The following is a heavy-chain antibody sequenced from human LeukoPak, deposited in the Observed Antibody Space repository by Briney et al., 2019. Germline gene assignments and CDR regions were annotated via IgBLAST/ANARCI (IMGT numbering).Heavy chain of an antibody. Sequence: GGSLRLSCAASGFTFSSYEMNWVRQAPGKGLEWVSYISSSGSTIYYADSVKGRFTISRDNARNSLYLQMNSLRAEDTAVYYCASSNGRGWLQQYYFDYWGQGTLVTVSS. J-gene: IGHJ4*02. D-gene: IGHD5-24*01. CDR2: ISSSGSTI. CDR3: ASSNGRGWLQQYYFDY. V-gene: IGHV3-48*03. CDR1: GFTFSSYE.